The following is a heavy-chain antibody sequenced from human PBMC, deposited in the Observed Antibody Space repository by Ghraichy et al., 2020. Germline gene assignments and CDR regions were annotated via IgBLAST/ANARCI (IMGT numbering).Heavy chain of an antibody. CDR1: GGTFSSYA. D-gene: IGHD3-10*01. Sequence: SVKVSCKASGGTFSSYAISWVRQAPGQGLEWMGRIIPILGIANYAQKFQGRVTITADKSTSTAYMELSSLRSEDTAVYYCARDSITMVRGVTTPFDYWGQGTLVTVSS. J-gene: IGHJ4*02. V-gene: IGHV1-69*04. CDR2: IIPILGIA. CDR3: ARDSITMVRGVTTPFDY.